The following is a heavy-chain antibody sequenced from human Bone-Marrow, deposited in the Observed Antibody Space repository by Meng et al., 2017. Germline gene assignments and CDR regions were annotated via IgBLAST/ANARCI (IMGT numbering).Heavy chain of an antibody. Sequence: GSLRLSCTVSGGSISSYYWSWIRQPAGKGLEWIGRIYTSGSTYYNPSLKSRVTISVDTSKNQFSLKLSSVTAADTAVFCCARDKSVGATSAFDIWGQGTMVTVSS. CDR2: IYTSGST. V-gene: IGHV4-4*07. CDR1: GGSISSYY. CDR3: ARDKSVGATSAFDI. J-gene: IGHJ3*02. D-gene: IGHD1-26*01.